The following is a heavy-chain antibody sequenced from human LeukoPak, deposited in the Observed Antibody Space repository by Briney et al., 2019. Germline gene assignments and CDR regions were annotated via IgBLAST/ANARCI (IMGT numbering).Heavy chain of an antibody. CDR2: IYYSGST. J-gene: IGHJ4*02. V-gene: IGHV4-59*01. D-gene: IGHD3-22*01. Sequence: TPSETLSLTCAVSGGSISSYYWSWIRQPAGKGPEWIGDIYYSGSTNYNPSLKSRVIISADTSKNQFSLKLSSVTAADTAVYYCARGKCDRSAYCPPDYWGQGTLVTVSS. CDR3: ARGKCDRSAYCPPDY. CDR1: GGSISSYY.